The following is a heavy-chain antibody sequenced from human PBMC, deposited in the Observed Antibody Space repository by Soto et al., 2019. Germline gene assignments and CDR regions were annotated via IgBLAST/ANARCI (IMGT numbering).Heavy chain of an antibody. Sequence: GGSLRLSCAASGFTVSSSYMSWVRQAPGKGLEWVSLINAGGSRTYYADSVKGRFTISRDNSKNTLYLQMNSLRAEDTAVYYCAKEALRWPLIAAAGGFDPWGQVTLVTVS. J-gene: IGHJ5*02. CDR2: INAGGSRT. D-gene: IGHD6-13*01. CDR1: GFTVSSSY. CDR3: AKEALRWPLIAAAGGFDP. V-gene: IGHV3-53*05.